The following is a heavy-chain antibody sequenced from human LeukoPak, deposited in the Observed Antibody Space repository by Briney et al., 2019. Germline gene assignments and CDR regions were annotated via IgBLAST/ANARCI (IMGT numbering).Heavy chain of an antibody. CDR3: ARENYDSSGYIDY. Sequence: GSLGLSCAASGFPFSSYAMHWVRPAPGKGLGGVAVISYDGSNKYYADSVKGRFTISRDNSKNTLYLQMNSLRAEDTAVYYCARENYDSSGYIDYWGQGTLVTVSS. J-gene: IGHJ4*02. D-gene: IGHD3-22*01. CDR2: ISYDGSNK. V-gene: IGHV3-30-3*01. CDR1: GFPFSSYA.